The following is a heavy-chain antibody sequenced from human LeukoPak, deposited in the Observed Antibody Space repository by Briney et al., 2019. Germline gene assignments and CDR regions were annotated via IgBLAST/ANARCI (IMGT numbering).Heavy chain of an antibody. CDR1: GFTFSSYP. Sequence: GGSLRLSCAASGFTFSSYPMHWVRQAPGKGLEWVAVISYDGNNKYYADSVKGRFTISRDNSKNTLSLQMNSLRAEDTAVYYCARDPYYYGSGSGDAFDIWGQGTMVTVSS. J-gene: IGHJ3*02. D-gene: IGHD3-10*01. CDR3: ARDPYYYGSGSGDAFDI. V-gene: IGHV3-30-3*01. CDR2: ISYDGNNK.